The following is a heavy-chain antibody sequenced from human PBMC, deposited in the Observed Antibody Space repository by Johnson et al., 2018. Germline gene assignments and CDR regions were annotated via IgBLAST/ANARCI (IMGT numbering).Heavy chain of an antibody. CDR2: IYYSGST. V-gene: IGHV4-59*01. Sequence: QVQLVESGPGLVKPSETLSLTCPVSGGSISSYYWSWIRQPPGKGLEWIGYIYYSGSTNYNPSLKSRVTISVDTSKNQFSRKLRSVTAADTAVYYCARVAENSYYYYGMDVWGQGTTVTVSS. D-gene: IGHD1/OR15-1a*01. CDR1: GGSISSYY. J-gene: IGHJ6*02. CDR3: ARVAENSYYYYGMDV.